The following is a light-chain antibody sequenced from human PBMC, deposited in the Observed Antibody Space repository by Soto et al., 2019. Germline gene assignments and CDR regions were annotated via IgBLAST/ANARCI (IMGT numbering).Light chain of an antibody. CDR1: QSILTY. Sequence: GDTVTITCRASQSILTYLNWYQHKPGRAPNLLIYEASTLQSAVPSRFSGSGSGTVFTLIISSLQPEDSATYYCQQSYNSRAFGQGTKVEIK. CDR2: EAS. V-gene: IGKV1-39*01. J-gene: IGKJ1*01. CDR3: QQSYNSRA.